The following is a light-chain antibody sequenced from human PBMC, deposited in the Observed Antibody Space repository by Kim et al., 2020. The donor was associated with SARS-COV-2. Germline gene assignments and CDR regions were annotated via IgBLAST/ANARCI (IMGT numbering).Light chain of an antibody. Sequence: GQSITISCAGTNSDIGGYNYVSWYQQHPGKVPKLIIYDVSERPSGVSGRFSASKSGNAASLTISGLQGEDEADYYCSSYSTTNTVIFGGGTKLTVL. J-gene: IGLJ2*01. CDR2: DVS. CDR1: NSDIGGYNY. V-gene: IGLV2-14*04. CDR3: SSYSTTNTVI.